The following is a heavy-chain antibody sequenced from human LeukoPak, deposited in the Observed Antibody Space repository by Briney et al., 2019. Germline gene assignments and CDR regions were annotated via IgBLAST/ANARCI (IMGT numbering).Heavy chain of an antibody. J-gene: IGHJ4*02. CDR1: GFTFSSYA. CDR3: ARDRAVAGIIDY. D-gene: IGHD6-19*01. Sequence: GGSLRLSCAASGFTFSSYAMHWVRQAPGKGLEWVAVISYDGSNKYYADSVKGRFTISRDNSKNTLYLQMNSLRAGDTAVYYCARDRAVAGIIDYWGQGTLVTVSS. CDR2: ISYDGSNK. V-gene: IGHV3-30*04.